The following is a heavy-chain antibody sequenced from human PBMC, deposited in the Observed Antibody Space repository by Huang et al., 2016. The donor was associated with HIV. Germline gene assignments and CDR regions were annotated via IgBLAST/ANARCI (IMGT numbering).Heavy chain of an antibody. J-gene: IGHJ6*03. CDR1: GGSIRSSDYH. CDR3: ARHREGPVAYYSGWGSHLNYMDV. V-gene: IGHV4-39*01. CDR2: ISYKEST. Sequence: QLLLQESGPGLVKPSEALALTCAVSGGSIRSSDYHWGWIRQPPGKGLEWIGSISYKESTHDSPSRKSRVTIAVDTSKNLFFLNLTSMTAADTAVYYCARHREGPVAYYSGWGSHLNYMDVWGRGRTVVVSS. D-gene: IGHD3-10*01.